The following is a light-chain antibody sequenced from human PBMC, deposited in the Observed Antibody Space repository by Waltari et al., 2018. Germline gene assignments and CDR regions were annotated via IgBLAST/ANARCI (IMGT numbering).Light chain of an antibody. J-gene: IGLJ2*01. V-gene: IGLV2-8*01. Sequence: QSALPQPPSASGSPGQSVTISRTGTSTDLVTYNYVSWYQHHPGKATQLMIYEVNKRPSGVPERFSGSKSGYTVSLTVSGLQAEDEAEYYCASYADSDNYVIFGGGTKLTVL. CDR3: ASYADSDNYVI. CDR1: STDLVTYNY. CDR2: EVN.